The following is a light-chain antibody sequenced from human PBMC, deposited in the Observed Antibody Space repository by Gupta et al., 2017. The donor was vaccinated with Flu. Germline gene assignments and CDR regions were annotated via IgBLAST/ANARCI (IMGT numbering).Light chain of an antibody. J-gene: IGKJ3*01. V-gene: IGKV3-15*01. CDR1: RSFSND. Sequence: IVLIHSRATLSVSPGDRATVSCSASRSFSNDFAWYQQKPGQAPRLLIYGASFRATGIPARFSGSGSGTEFTLTISSLQSDDFATYYCQQYNDWPQLTFGPGT. CDR2: GAS. CDR3: QQYNDWPQLT.